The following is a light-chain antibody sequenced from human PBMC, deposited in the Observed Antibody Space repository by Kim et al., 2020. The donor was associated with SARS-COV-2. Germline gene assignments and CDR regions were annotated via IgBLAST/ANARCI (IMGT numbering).Light chain of an antibody. J-gene: IGKJ3*01. CDR3: QQFNSYPLFT. V-gene: IGKV1-13*02. CDR1: QSISSA. CDR2: DAS. Sequence: SVGDRVTIPCRASQSISSALAWYQQKPGKAPKLLIYDASSLESGVPSRFSGSGSGTDFTLTISSLQPEDFATYYCQQFNSYPLFTFGPGTKVDIK.